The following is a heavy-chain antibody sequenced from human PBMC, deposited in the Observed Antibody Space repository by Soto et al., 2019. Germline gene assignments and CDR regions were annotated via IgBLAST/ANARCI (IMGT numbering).Heavy chain of an antibody. CDR1: GYTFTDYF. CDR2: ISPNSGDT. CDR3: AGATAGSITWEHNWFDF. J-gene: IGHJ5*01. D-gene: IGHD2-21*02. Sequence: ASVKVSCKASGYTFTDYFVHWVRQAPGQGLEWIGWISPNSGDTVYAQKLQGRVTVTSDTSISTACMELSRLTSDDTAVYYCAGATAGSITWEHNWFDFWGQGTLVTVSS. V-gene: IGHV1-2*02.